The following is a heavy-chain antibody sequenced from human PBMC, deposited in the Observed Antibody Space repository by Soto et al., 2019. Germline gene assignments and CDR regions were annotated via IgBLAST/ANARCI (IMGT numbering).Heavy chain of an antibody. CDR1: GNTVPNYA. V-gene: IGHV1-3*01. Sequence: ASVKVSCKASGNTVPNYAIHWVRQAPGQRLEWMGWINGGNGNTYYSEHFQGRVTFTRDTSTSTVYMELSGLRSDDTAVYYCAGDPDSHYNDSHAASYPWGQGTLVTVSS. CDR3: AGDPDSHYNDSHAASYP. D-gene: IGHD4-4*01. CDR2: INGGNGNT. J-gene: IGHJ5*02.